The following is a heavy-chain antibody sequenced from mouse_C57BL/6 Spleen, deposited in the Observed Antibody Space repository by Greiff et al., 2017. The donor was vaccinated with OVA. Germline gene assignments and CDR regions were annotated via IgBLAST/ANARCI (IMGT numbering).Heavy chain of an antibody. D-gene: IGHD2-3*01. CDR2: IDPNSGGT. CDR1: GYTFTSYW. Sequence: QVQLKQPGAELVKPGASVKLSCKASGYTFTSYWMHWVKQRPGRGLEWIGRIDPNSGGTKYNEKFKSKATLTVDKPSSTAYMQLSSLTSEDSAVYYCPRYYDGYHYYAMDYWGQGTSVTVSS. CDR3: PRYYDGYHYYAMDY. J-gene: IGHJ4*01. V-gene: IGHV1-72*01.